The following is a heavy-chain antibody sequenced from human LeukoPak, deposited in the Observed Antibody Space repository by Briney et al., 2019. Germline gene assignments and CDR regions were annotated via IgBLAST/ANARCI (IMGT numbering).Heavy chain of an antibody. V-gene: IGHV3-30-3*01. CDR1: GFTFSSYA. CDR3: AKDKYGDYSAGDY. Sequence: GRSLRLSCAASGFTFSSYAMHWVRQAPGKGLEWVAVISYDGSNKYYADSVKGRFTISRDNSKNTLYLQMNSLRAEDTAVYYCAKDKYGDYSAGDYWGQGTLVTVSS. J-gene: IGHJ4*02. D-gene: IGHD4-17*01. CDR2: ISYDGSNK.